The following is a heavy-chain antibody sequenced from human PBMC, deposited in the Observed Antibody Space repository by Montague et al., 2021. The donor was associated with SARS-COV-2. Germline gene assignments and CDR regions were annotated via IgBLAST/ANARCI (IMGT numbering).Heavy chain of an antibody. V-gene: IGHV4-34*01. CDR3: AGLCDGVVPSPILGVGPYYTYNYMGV. CDR1: GGSFSTYS. J-gene: IGHJ6*03. D-gene: IGHD3-10*01. CDR2: IHHGGST. Sequence: SETLSLTCAVHGGSFSTYSWNWIRRPPGKGLEWIGEIHHGGSTNXNPSLKSRVTISADTSKNHLSLKLTSLAAADTAVYYCAGLCDGVVPSPILGVGPYYTYNYMGVWGKSTTVTVSS.